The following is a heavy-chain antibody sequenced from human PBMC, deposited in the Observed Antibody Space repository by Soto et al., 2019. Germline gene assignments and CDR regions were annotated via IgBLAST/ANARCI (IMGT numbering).Heavy chain of an antibody. Sequence: QVQLVQSGAEVKKPGASVKVSCKASGYTFTSYYMHWVRQAPGQGLEWMGIINPTSSTSYAQKFQGRVTMTRGTSTSTVSMELSSLRSEDTAVYYCARVYCSGGSCYGIDYWGQGTLVTVSS. CDR1: GYTFTSYY. D-gene: IGHD2-15*01. CDR3: ARVYCSGGSCYGIDY. V-gene: IGHV1-46*01. CDR2: INPTSST. J-gene: IGHJ4*02.